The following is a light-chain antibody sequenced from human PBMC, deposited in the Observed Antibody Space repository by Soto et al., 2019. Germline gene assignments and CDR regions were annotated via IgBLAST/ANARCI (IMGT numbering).Light chain of an antibody. J-gene: IGLJ2*01. CDR2: GYN. CDR3: QSYDSSLTVL. V-gene: IGLV1-40*01. CDR1: SSNIGAGYD. Sequence: QTVVTQPPSVSGAPGQSVTISCTGSSSNIGAGYDVHWYQQFPGTAPKLLIHGYNTRPSGVPERFSGSRSGTSASLVITGLQAADEADYYCQSYDSSLTVLFGGGTKVTVL.